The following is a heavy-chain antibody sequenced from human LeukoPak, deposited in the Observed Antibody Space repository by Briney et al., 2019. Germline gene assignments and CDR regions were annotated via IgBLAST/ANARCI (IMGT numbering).Heavy chain of an antibody. CDR2: FEPEDGET. V-gene: IGHV1-24*01. Sequence: ASVKVSCEVSGYTLTELSMHWVRQAPGKGREWMGGFEPEDGETIYAQKFQGRVTMTEDTSTDTAYMELSSLRSEDTAVYYCATDRSLLWFGEQYNWFDPWGQGTLVTVSS. CDR1: GYTLTELS. D-gene: IGHD3-10*01. J-gene: IGHJ5*02. CDR3: ATDRSLLWFGEQYNWFDP.